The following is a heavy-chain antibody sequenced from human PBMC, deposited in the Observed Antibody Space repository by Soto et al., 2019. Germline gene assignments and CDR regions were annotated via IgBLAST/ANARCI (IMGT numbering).Heavy chain of an antibody. CDR1: GFTFTSFA. CDR3: AKDRQYPRDYFHY. CDR2: ISGSGGAT. Sequence: PGGSLRLSCAASGFTFTSFAVSWVRQAPGKGLEWVSAISGSGGATYYADSVKGRFTVSRDNSRNTVYLQMDSLRAEDTAVYYCAKDRQYPRDYFHYWGQGTLVTVSS. J-gene: IGHJ4*02. D-gene: IGHD4-4*01. V-gene: IGHV3-23*01.